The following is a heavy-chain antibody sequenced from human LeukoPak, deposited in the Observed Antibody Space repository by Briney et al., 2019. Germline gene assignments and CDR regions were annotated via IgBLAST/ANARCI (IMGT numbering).Heavy chain of an antibody. V-gene: IGHV3-48*03. Sequence: GGSLRLSCAASGFTFSSYEMNWVRQAPGKGLEWVSYISSSGSTIYYADSVKGRFTISRDNAKNSLYLQMNSLRAEDTAVYYCAGLGITMIGGVWGKGTTVTVSS. CDR1: GFTFSSYE. CDR2: ISSSGSTI. D-gene: IGHD3-10*02. J-gene: IGHJ6*04. CDR3: AGLGITMIGGV.